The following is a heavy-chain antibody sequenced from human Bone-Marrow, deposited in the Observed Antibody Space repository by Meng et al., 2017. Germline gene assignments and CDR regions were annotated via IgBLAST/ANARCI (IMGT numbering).Heavy chain of an antibody. CDR1: GFTFSSYA. Sequence: GGSLRLSCAASGFTFSSYAMHWVRQAPGKGLEWVAVISYDGSNKKYSDFVKGRFTISRDNSRNTLYLQMNSLRTEDTAVYYCARETLSVVTTWGFDYWGQGTLVTVSS. D-gene: IGHD2-21*02. CDR3: ARETLSVVTTWGFDY. V-gene: IGHV3-30*04. J-gene: IGHJ4*02. CDR2: ISYDGSNK.